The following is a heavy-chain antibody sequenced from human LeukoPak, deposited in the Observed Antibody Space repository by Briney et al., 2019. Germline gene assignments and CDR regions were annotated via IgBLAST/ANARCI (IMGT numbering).Heavy chain of an antibody. J-gene: IGHJ4*02. V-gene: IGHV3-30*04. Sequence: GGSLRLSCAPSGFTFSSYATHWVRQAPGKGLEWVAVISYDGSNKFYADSVKGRFTISRDISQSTLYLQMNSLEAEDTAVYYCARGPDYGDYTHYFDFWGQGTLVTVSS. CDR1: GFTFSSYA. CDR3: ARGPDYGDYTHYFDF. CDR2: ISYDGSNK. D-gene: IGHD4-17*01.